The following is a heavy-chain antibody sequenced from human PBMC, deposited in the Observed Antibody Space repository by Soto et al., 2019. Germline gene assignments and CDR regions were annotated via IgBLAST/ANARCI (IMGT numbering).Heavy chain of an antibody. CDR3: ARGRSTTVTRRLFVY. J-gene: IGHJ4*02. V-gene: IGHV4-34*01. CDR2: INNIGST. Sequence: SETLSLTCAVYGGSFTTYYWSWIRQSPGKGLEWIGEINNIGSTNYNPSLKSRVTISVDTSKNQFSLKLNSVTAADTAVYYCARGRSTTVTRRLFVYWGQGTLVTVSS. D-gene: IGHD4-4*01. CDR1: GGSFTTYY.